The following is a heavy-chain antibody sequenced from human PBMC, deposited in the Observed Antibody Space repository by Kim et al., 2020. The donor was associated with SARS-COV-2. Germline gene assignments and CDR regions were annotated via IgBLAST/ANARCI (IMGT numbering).Heavy chain of an antibody. CDR1: GFTFSSYD. J-gene: IGHJ6*02. CDR2: IGTAGDT. Sequence: GGSLRLSCAASGFTFSSYDMHWVRQATGKGLEWVSAIGTAGDTYYPGSVKGRFTISRENAKNSLYLQMNSLRAGDTAVYYCARVLWFGEFGRYGMDVWGQGTTGTVSS. V-gene: IGHV3-13*01. CDR3: ARVLWFGEFGRYGMDV. D-gene: IGHD3-10*01.